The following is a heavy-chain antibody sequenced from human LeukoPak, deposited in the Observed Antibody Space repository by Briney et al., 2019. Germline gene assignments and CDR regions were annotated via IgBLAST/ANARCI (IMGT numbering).Heavy chain of an antibody. D-gene: IGHD6-13*01. Sequence: QPGGSLRLSCAASGFTFDDYAMHWVRQAPGKGLEWVSGISWNSGSIGYADSVKGRFTISRDNAKNSLYLQMNSLRAEDTALYYCAKDTYAGSSSWSDFDYWGQGTLVTVSS. V-gene: IGHV3-9*01. CDR3: AKDTYAGSSSWSDFDY. J-gene: IGHJ4*02. CDR2: ISWNSGSI. CDR1: GFTFDDYA.